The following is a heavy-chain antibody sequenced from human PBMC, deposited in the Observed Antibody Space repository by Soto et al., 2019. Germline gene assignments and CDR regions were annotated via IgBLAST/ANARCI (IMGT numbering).Heavy chain of an antibody. Sequence: RISCAASEFTFISYRMHWVRKAPGKGREGVGVIRSKAYGETADYAASVKGRFTIYRDDSKRTAYLQMSSLQTEDTGVYYCTKYTYTSRYSYFGMDVWGHGTTVTVSS. CDR3: TKYTYTSRYSYFGMDV. CDR2: IRSKAYGETA. V-gene: IGHV3-49*02. J-gene: IGHJ6*02. CDR1: EFTFISYR. D-gene: IGHD2-15*01.